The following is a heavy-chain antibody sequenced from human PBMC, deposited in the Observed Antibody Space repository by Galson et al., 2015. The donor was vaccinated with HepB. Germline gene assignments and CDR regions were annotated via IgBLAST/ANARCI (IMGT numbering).Heavy chain of an antibody. CDR1: GDSVSSNSAA. Sequence: CAISGDSVSSNSAAWNRIRRSPSRGLEWLGRTYYRSKWYNEYAVSVKSRITINPDTPKNQFSLQLKSVTPEDTAVYYCATSEVPGTDAFDIWGQGTMVTVSS. CDR3: ATSEVPGTDAFDI. V-gene: IGHV6-1*01. D-gene: IGHD1-1*01. J-gene: IGHJ3*02. CDR2: TYYRSKWYN.